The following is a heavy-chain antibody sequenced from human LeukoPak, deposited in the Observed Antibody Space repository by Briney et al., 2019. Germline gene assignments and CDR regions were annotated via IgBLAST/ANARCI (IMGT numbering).Heavy chain of an antibody. CDR2: INTNTGNP. CDR1: GYTFTSYA. J-gene: IGHJ3*02. CDR3: ARSSKRGSWGTFDI. V-gene: IGHV7-4-1*02. D-gene: IGHD1-26*01. Sequence: EASVKASCKASGYTFTSYAMNWVRQAPGQGLEWMGWINTNTGNPTYAQGFTGRFVFSLDTSVSTAYLQISSLKAEDTAVYYCARSSKRGSWGTFDIWGQGTMVTVSS.